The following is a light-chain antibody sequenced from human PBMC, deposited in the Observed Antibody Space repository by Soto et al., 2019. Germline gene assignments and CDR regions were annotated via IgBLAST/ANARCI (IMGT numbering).Light chain of an antibody. Sequence: DIQMTQSPSSLSASVGDRVTITCRASQSISRYLNWYQQKPWKAPNLLIYVASSLQSEVPSRFSGSGSGTDFTLTITSPQPEDFATYYCQQSYGTPITFGQGTKVDIK. CDR1: QSISRY. CDR2: VAS. CDR3: QQSYGTPIT. J-gene: IGKJ1*01. V-gene: IGKV1-39*01.